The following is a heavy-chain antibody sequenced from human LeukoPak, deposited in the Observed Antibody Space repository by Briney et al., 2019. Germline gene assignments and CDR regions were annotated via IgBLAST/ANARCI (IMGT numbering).Heavy chain of an antibody. V-gene: IGHV3-23*01. Sequence: GGSLRLSCAASGFTFSSYAMSWVRQAPGKGLQWVSAISGSGRSAYYADSVKGRFTISRDNSKNTVYLQMINVRADDTAIYYCAKVTYGSGTYGAFDSWGQGTLVTVSS. D-gene: IGHD3-10*01. CDR2: ISGSGRSA. CDR3: AKVTYGSGTYGAFDS. J-gene: IGHJ4*02. CDR1: GFTFSSYA.